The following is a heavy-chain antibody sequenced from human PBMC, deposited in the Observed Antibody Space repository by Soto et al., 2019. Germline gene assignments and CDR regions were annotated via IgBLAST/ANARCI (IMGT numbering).Heavy chain of an antibody. Sequence: GASVKVSCKASGYTFTSYDINWVRQATGQGLEWMGWMNPNSGNTGYAQKFQGRVTMTRNTSISTAYMELSSLRSEDTAVYYCARGVSTSCYTSGCYYYYMDVWGKGTTVTVSS. CDR3: ARGVSTSCYTSGCYYYYMDV. CDR2: MNPNSGNT. D-gene: IGHD2-2*01. CDR1: GYTFTSYD. J-gene: IGHJ6*03. V-gene: IGHV1-8*01.